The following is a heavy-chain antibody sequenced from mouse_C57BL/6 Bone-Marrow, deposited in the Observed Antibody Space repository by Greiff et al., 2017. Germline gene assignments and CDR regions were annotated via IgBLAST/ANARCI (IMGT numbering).Heavy chain of an antibody. Sequence: ESGAELMKPGASVKLSCKATGYTFTGYWIEWVKQRPGHGLEWIGEILPGSGSTNCNEKFKGKATFTADTSSNTAYMQLSSLTTEDSAIYYCVRLYYFDYGGQGTTLTVSS. CDR2: ILPGSGST. CDR3: VRLYYFDY. V-gene: IGHV1-9*01. J-gene: IGHJ2*01. D-gene: IGHD1-1*01. CDR1: GYTFTGYW.